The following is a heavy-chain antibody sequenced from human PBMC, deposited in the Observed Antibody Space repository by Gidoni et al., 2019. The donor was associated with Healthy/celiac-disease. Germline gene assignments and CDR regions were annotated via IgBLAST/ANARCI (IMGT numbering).Heavy chain of an antibody. J-gene: IGHJ4*02. CDR3: ARDLANYYDSSGYYDY. V-gene: IGHV3-7*05. CDR1: GFTFSSYW. D-gene: IGHD3-22*01. CDR2: IKQDGSEK. Sequence: EVQLVESGGGLVQPGGSLRLSCAASGFTFSSYWMSWVRQAPGKGLEWVANIKQDGSEKYYVDSVKGRFTISRDNAKNSLYLQMNSLRAEDTAVYYCARDLANYYDSSGYYDYWGQGTLVTVSS.